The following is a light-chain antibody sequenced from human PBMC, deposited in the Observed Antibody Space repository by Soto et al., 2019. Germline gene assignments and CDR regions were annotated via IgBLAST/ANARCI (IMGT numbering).Light chain of an antibody. CDR2: TAS. CDR3: QQLYTYPLT. J-gene: IGKJ4*01. V-gene: IGKV1-9*01. CDR1: QGINSY. Sequence: DIQLTQSPSFLSASVGDRVTVTCRASQGINSYLVWYQQKPGKAPKLLIYTASTLQSGVPSRFSGSGSGTEFTLTITSLQPEDFAAYYCQQLYTYPLTFGGGTKVDIK.